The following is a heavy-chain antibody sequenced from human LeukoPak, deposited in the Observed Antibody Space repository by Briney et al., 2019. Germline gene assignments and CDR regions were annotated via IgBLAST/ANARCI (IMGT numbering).Heavy chain of an antibody. CDR2: IYYSGST. CDR3: GRHPGYSSSSRNNWFDP. CDR1: GGSISTSGYY. D-gene: IGHD6-6*01. J-gene: IGHJ5*02. V-gene: IGHV4-39*01. Sequence: SETLSLTCTVSGGSISTSGYYWGWIRQPPGKGLEWIGSIYYSGSTFYNPSLKSRVTISVDTSKNQFSLKLSSVTAADTAVYSCGRHPGYSSSSRNNWFDPWGQGTLVTVSS.